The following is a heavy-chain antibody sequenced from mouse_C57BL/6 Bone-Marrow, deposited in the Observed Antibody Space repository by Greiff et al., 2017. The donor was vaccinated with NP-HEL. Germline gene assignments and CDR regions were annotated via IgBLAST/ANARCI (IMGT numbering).Heavy chain of an antibody. J-gene: IGHJ2*01. CDR2: IDPENGDT. CDR3: TTLIYFDY. Sequence: VPLQASGAELVRPGASVKLSCTASGFNIKDDYLPWVKQRPEQGLEWIGWIDPENGDTEYASKFQGKATITADTSSNTAYLQLSSLTSEDTAVYYCTTLIYFDYWGQGTTLTVSS. CDR1: GFNIKDDY. V-gene: IGHV14-4*01.